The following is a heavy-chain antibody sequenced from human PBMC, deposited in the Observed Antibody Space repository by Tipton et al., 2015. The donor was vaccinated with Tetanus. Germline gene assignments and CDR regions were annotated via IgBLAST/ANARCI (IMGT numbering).Heavy chain of an antibody. CDR2: IYYSGNT. CDR1: GDSITRDGYS. D-gene: IGHD4-17*01. Sequence: TLPLTCTVSGDSITRDGYSWHWIRQSPGKGLEWIGYIYYSGNTHYNPSLKSRIAISIDLSKNQFSLNLNSVTAADTAVYYCARAGSDYGDKENGFDIWGQGTSVTVSS. J-gene: IGHJ3*02. V-gene: IGHV4-30-4*01. CDR3: ARAGSDYGDKENGFDI.